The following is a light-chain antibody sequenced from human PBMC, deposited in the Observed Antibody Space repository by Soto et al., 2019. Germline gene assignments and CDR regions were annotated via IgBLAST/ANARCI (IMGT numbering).Light chain of an antibody. J-gene: IGKJ3*01. CDR3: QKCDYLPI. CDR2: DAS. CDR1: HDITSY. V-gene: IGKV1-33*01. Sequence: DIQMTQSPSSLSASVGDRVTITCQASHDITSYLNWYQHKPGKAPKLLIYDASILEAGVPSRFSGSGFETDFNFTISSLQPEDVATYYCQKCDYLPIFGHGTKVDFK.